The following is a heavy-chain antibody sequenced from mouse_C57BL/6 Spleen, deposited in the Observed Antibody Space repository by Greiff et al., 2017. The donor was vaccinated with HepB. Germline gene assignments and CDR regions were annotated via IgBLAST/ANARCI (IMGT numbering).Heavy chain of an antibody. CDR2: INPGGGGT. V-gene: IGHV1-54*01. D-gene: IGHD2-12*01. J-gene: IGHJ1*03. CDR1: GYAFTNYL. Sequence: QVQLQQSGAELVRPGTSVKVSCKASGYAFTNYLIEWVKQRPGQGLEWIGVINPGGGGTNYNEKFKGKATLTADKSSSTAYMQLRSLTSEDSAVYVCARYDGYYWYFDVWGTGTTVTVSS. CDR3: ARYDGYYWYFDV.